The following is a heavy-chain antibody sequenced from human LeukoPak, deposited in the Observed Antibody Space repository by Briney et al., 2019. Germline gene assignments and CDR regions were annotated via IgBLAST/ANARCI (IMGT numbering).Heavy chain of an antibody. J-gene: IGHJ3*02. CDR2: LYSGGGA. CDR3: ARGKTSDDIIEDAFDI. Sequence: PGGSLRLSCAASGFSVNTNYMTWVRQAPGKGLEWVSVLYSGGGAYYADSVKDRFTISRDYSQNTLLLQMNSLRAEDTALYYCARGKTSDDIIEDAFDIWGQGTWSPSLQ. CDR1: GFSVNTNY. V-gene: IGHV3-66*01. D-gene: IGHD3-9*01.